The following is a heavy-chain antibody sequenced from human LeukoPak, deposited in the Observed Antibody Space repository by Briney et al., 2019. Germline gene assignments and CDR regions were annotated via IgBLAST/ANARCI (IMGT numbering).Heavy chain of an antibody. CDR2: ISSSGSTM. V-gene: IGHV3-48*03. Sequence: PGGSLRLSCAASGFTFSSYEVNWVRQAPGKGLEWVSYISSSGSTMYYADSVKGRFTISRDNAKSSLYLLMNSLRAEDTAVYYCAREYVVAAAGTYYWGQGTLVTVSS. J-gene: IGHJ4*02. CDR1: GFTFSSYE. CDR3: AREYVVAAAGTYY. D-gene: IGHD6-13*01.